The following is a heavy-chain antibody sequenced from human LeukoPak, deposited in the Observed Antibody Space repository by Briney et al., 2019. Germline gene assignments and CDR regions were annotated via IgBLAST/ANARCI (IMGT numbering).Heavy chain of an antibody. CDR1: GASISSSTYF. CDR2: IYYSGST. CDR3: ARKGMQLVRNWFDP. J-gene: IGHJ5*02. D-gene: IGHD6-13*01. V-gene: IGHV4-39*07. Sequence: SETLSLTCTVSGASISSSTYFWGWIRQPPGKGLEWIGSIYYSGSTYYNPSLKSRVTISVDTSKNQFSLKLSTVTAADTAVYYCARKGMQLVRNWFDPWGQGTLVTVSS.